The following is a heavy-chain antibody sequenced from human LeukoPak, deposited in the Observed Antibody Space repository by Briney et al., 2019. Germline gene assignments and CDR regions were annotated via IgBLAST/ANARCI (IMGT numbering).Heavy chain of an antibody. CDR2: FDPEDGET. CDR3: ATDLLSPVVVAAFSY. D-gene: IGHD2-15*01. V-gene: IGHV1-24*01. CDR1: GYTLTELS. Sequence: ASVKVSCKVSGYTLTELSIHWVRQAPGKGLEWMGGFDPEDGETIYAQKFQGRVTMTEDTSTDTAYMELSSLRSEDTAVYYCATDLLSPVVVAAFSYWGQGTLVTVSS. J-gene: IGHJ4*02.